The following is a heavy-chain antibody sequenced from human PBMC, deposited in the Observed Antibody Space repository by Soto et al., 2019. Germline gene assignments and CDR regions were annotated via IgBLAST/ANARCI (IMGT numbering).Heavy chain of an antibody. V-gene: IGHV5-51*01. D-gene: IGHD4-17*01. CDR2: IYPGDSDT. CDR1: GYSFTTYW. J-gene: IGHJ2*01. CDR3: ERAPTTVMNYKNFDL. Sequence: PGESLKISCNASGYSFTTYWIGWVRQMPGKGLEWMGIIYPGDSDTRYSPSFRGQVTISADKSTRTAYLQWRSLKASDTAIYFCERAPTTVMNYKNFDLWGRGTLVTVYS.